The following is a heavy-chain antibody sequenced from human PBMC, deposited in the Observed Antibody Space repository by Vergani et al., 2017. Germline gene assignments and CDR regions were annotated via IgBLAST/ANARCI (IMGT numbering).Heavy chain of an antibody. Sequence: EVQLVQSGAEVKKPGESLKISCKGSGYSFTSYWIGWVRQMPGKGLEWMGIIYPGDSDTRYSPSFQGKVTISADKSISTAYLQWSSLKASDTAMYYCASIALSSTDPGSDYRNQDYYGMDVWGQGTTVTVSS. CDR3: ASIALSSTDPGSDYRNQDYYGMDV. V-gene: IGHV5-51*03. CDR1: GYSFTSYW. CDR2: IYPGDSDT. D-gene: IGHD4-11*01. J-gene: IGHJ6*02.